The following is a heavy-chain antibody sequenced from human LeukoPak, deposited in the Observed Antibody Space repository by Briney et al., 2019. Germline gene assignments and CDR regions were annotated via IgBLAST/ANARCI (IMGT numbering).Heavy chain of an antibody. V-gene: IGHV4-34*01. J-gene: IGHJ6*02. D-gene: IGHD2-2*01. CDR3: ARAPGVCSSTSCYYYYGMDV. Sequence: SETLSLTCAVYGGSFSGYYWSWIRQPPGKGLEWIGEINHSGSTNYNPSLKSRVTISVDTSKNQFSLKLSSVTAADTAVYYCARAPGVCSSTSCYYYYGMDVWGQGITVTVSS. CDR2: INHSGST. CDR1: GGSFSGYY.